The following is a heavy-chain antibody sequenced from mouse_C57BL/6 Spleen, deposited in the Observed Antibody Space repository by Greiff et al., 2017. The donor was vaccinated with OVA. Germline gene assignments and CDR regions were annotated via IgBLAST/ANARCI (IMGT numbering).Heavy chain of an antibody. CDR2: IHPNSGST. V-gene: IGHV1-64*01. J-gene: IGHJ4*01. CDR3: ASGYYSNYVEGYYAMDY. Sequence: VQLQQPGAELVKPGASVKLSCKASGYTFTSYWMHWVKQRPGQGLEWIGMIHPNSGSTNYNEKFKSKATLTVDKSSSTAYMQLSSLTSEDSAVYYCASGYYSNYVEGYYAMDYWGQGTSVTVSS. D-gene: IGHD2-5*01. CDR1: GYTFTSYW.